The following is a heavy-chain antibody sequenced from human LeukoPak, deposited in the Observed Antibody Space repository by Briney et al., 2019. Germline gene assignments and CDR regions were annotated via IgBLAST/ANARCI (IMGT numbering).Heavy chain of an antibody. J-gene: IGHJ4*02. Sequence: PWETLSLTCDVHGEFFSGFYWSWIRQSPGKGLEWVAVISYDGSNKYYADSVKGRFTISRDNSKNTLYLQMNSLRAEDTAVYYCAKDYGDYVLDYWGQGTLVTVSS. V-gene: IGHV3-30*18. CDR2: ISYDGSNK. CDR3: AKDYGDYVLDY. CDR1: GEFFSGFY. D-gene: IGHD4-17*01.